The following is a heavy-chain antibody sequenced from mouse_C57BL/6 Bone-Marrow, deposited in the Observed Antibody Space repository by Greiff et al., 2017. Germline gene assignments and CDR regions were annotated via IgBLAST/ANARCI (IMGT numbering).Heavy chain of an antibody. D-gene: IGHD2-13*01. CDR1: GYTFTDYY. CDR2: INPNNGGT. CDR3: VGDFAY. Sequence: EVQLQQSGPELVKPGASVKIPCKASGYTFTDYYMDWVKQSHGKSLEWIGDINPNNGGTIYNQKFKGKATLTVDKSSSTAYMELRSLTSEDTAVYYCVGDFAYWGQGTLVTVSA. J-gene: IGHJ3*01. V-gene: IGHV1-18*01.